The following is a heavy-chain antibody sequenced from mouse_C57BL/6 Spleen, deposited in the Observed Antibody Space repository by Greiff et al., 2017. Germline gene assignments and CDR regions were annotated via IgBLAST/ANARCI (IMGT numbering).Heavy chain of an antibody. CDR2: ISSGSSTI. Sequence: EVQRVESGGGLVKPGGSLKLSCAASGFTFSDYGMHWVRQAPEKGLEWVAYISSGSSTIYYADTVKGRFTISRDNAKNTLFLQMTTLRSEDTAMYYCATSSWYRYFDVWGTGTTVTVSS. J-gene: IGHJ1*03. V-gene: IGHV5-17*01. CDR1: GFTFSDYG. CDR3: ATSSWYRYFDV.